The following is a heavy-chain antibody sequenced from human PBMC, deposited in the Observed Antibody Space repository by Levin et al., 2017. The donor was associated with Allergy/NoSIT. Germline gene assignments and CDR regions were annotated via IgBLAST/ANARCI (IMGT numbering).Heavy chain of an antibody. Sequence: LSLTCAASGFTFSDHYMDWVRQAPGKGPEWVGRSRNKGNSYTTEYAASVKGRFTVSRDESKNSLYLQMNSLKTEDTAVYFCARSYRGHFDYWGQGTLVTVSS. J-gene: IGHJ4*02. V-gene: IGHV3-72*01. CDR1: GFTFSDHY. CDR2: SRNKGNSYTT. CDR3: ARSYRGHFDY. D-gene: IGHD6-25*01.